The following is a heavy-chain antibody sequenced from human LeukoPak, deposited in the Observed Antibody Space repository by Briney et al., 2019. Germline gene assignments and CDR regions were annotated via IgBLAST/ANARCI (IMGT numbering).Heavy chain of an antibody. CDR3: ARDSADCGGDCYPYYFDY. CDR2: ISAYNGNT. D-gene: IGHD2-21*02. V-gene: IGHV1-18*01. CDR1: GYTFTSYG. J-gene: IGHJ4*02. Sequence: ASVKVSCKASGYTFTSYGISWVRQAPGQGLEWMGWISAYNGNTNYAQKLQGRVTMTTDTSTSTAYMELRSLRSDDTAVYYCARDSADCGGDCYPYYFDYWGQGTLVTVSS.